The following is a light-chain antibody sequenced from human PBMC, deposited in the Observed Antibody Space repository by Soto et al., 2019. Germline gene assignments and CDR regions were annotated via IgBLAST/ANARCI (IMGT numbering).Light chain of an antibody. V-gene: IGKV1-39*01. J-gene: IGKJ1*01. CDR1: QSISSY. CDR2: AAS. CDR3: QQNYSTPEWT. Sequence: IPMTQSPSSLSASVGDRVTITCRASQSISSYLNWYQQKPGKAPKLLIYAASSLQSGVPSRFSGSGSGTDFTLTISSQQPEDFATYYCQQNYSTPEWTFGQGTKVEIK.